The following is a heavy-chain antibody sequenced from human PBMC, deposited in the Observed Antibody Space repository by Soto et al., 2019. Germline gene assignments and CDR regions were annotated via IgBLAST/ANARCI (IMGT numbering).Heavy chain of an antibody. CDR1: GGTFSSYA. V-gene: IGHV1-69*01. CDR2: IIPIFGTA. J-gene: IGHJ6*02. Sequence: QVQLVQSGAEVKKPGSSVKVSCKASGGTFSSYAISWVRQAPGQGLEWMGGIIPIFGTANYAQKFQGRVTITADESTSTAYMELSSLRSEDTAVYYSARDSGAGGNYYYYGMDVWGQGTTVTVSS. D-gene: IGHD2-15*01. CDR3: ARDSGAGGNYYYYGMDV.